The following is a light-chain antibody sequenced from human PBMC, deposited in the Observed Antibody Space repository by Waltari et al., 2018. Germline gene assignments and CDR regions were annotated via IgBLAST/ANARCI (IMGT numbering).Light chain of an antibody. CDR3: QQYAGSPYT. J-gene: IGKJ2*01. V-gene: IGKV3-20*01. CDR1: QSVRSNY. CDR2: GAS. Sequence: EIVLTQSPGTLSLSPGERATLSCRASQSVRSNYLAWYQRKPGQAPRLLIYGASSRATGIPDRFSGSGSGTDFTLTINRLEPEDFAVYFCQQYAGSPYTFGQGTKLEIK.